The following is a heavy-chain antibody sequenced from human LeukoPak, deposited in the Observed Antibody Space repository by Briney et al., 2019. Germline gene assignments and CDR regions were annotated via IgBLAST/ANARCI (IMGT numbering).Heavy chain of an antibody. J-gene: IGHJ4*02. CDR3: ARICSSTDCLIPD. Sequence: AGGSLRLSCAASGFTFSRHWMHWVRQAPGKGLVWISRINSDGSGTNYADSVKGRFTISRDNAKNTVYLQINSLRDEDTAVYYCARICSSTDCLIPDWGQGTLVTVSS. V-gene: IGHV3-74*01. D-gene: IGHD2-2*01. CDR1: GFTFSRHW. CDR2: INSDGSGT.